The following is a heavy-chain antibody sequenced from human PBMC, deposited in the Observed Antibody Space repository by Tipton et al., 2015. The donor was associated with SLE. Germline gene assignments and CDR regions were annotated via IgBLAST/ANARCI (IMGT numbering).Heavy chain of an antibody. Sequence: TLSLTCAVYGGSFSGHYWTWIRQPPGKGLEWIGEINHSGSTHYNPSLKSRVAISIEMSKNQFSLKLSSVTAADTAVYYCARGGDDFWSANYPSGGMDVWGQGTMVTVSS. V-gene: IGHV4-34*01. CDR2: INHSGST. D-gene: IGHD3-3*01. J-gene: IGHJ6*02. CDR1: GGSFSGHY. CDR3: ARGGDDFWSANYPSGGMDV.